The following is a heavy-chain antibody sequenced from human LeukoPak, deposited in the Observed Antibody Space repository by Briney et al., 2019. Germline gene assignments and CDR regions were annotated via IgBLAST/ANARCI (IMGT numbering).Heavy chain of an antibody. V-gene: IGHV1-2*06. CDR1: GYTFTGYQ. Sequence: ASVKVSCKSSGYTFTGYQMHWVRQAPGQGLEWMGRINANSGGKNTAQKFQGRVTMTRDTSKTTAYMELSGLRSDVTAVYYCARGEDLGVAMDYYYGLDVWGQGTTVTVSS. CDR2: INANSGGK. J-gene: IGHJ6*02. D-gene: IGHD2-8*01. CDR3: ARGEDLGVAMDYYYGLDV.